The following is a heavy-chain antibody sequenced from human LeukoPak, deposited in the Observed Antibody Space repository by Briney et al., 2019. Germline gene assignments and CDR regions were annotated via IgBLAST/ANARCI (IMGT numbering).Heavy chain of an antibody. CDR2: INPNSGGT. CDR3: ATRDTAMVTIDY. D-gene: IGHD5-18*01. Sequence: ASVKVSCKASGYTFTGYYMHWVRQAPGQGLEWMGWINPNSGGTNYAQKFQGRATMTRDTSISTAYMELSRLRSDDTAVYYCATRDTAMVTIDYWGQGTLVTVSS. V-gene: IGHV1-2*02. CDR1: GYTFTGYY. J-gene: IGHJ4*02.